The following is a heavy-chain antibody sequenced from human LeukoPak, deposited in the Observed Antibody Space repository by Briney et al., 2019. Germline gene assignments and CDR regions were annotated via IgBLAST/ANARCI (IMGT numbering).Heavy chain of an antibody. CDR1: GFTFSSYW. CDR3: ARAIKGRTTSGYYYYYMDV. CDR2: IKQDGSEK. Sequence: GGSLLLSCAASGFTFSSYWMSWVRQAPGKGLGWVASIKQDGSEKYYVDSVKGRFTISRDNVKNSLYLQMNSLRVEDTAVYYCARAIKGRTTSGYYYYYMDVWGKGTTVTVSS. V-gene: IGHV3-7*01. D-gene: IGHD2-2*01. J-gene: IGHJ6*03.